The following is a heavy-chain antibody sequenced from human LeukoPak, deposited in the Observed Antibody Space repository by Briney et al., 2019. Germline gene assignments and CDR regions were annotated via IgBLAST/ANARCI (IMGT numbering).Heavy chain of an antibody. V-gene: IGHV1-2*02. CDR3: TRVLIVWSNLYFDY. J-gene: IGHJ4*02. Sequence: ASVKVSCKASGYTLTDYYVHWVRQAPGQGLEWMGMINPNTGGTKSAQKFQGRVTMTGDTSINTASMELTSLTSGDTAVYYCTRVLIVWSNLYFDYWGQGTLVTVSS. CDR2: INPNTGGT. CDR1: GYTLTDYY. D-gene: IGHD2-21*01.